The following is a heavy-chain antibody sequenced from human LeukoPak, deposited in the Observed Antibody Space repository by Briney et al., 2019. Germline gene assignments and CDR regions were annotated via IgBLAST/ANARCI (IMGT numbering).Heavy chain of an antibody. D-gene: IGHD3-10*01. CDR1: GFTFSSYW. CDR3: VREGYYGSAALYS. J-gene: IGHJ5*01. Sequence: GGSLRLSCAASGFTFSSYWMHGVRQAPGKGLVCVSRINTDGNIISYADSVKGRFTISRDNAKNTLYLQMNSLRAEDTAVYYCVREGYYGSAALYSWGHGTLVTVSS. CDR2: INTDGNII. V-gene: IGHV3-74*01.